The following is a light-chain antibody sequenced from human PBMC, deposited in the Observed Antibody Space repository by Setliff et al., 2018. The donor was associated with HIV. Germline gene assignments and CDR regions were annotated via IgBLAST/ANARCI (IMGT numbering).Light chain of an antibody. J-gene: IGLJ1*01. CDR3: AAWDDSLNAYV. Sequence: QSVLTQPPSASGTPGQRVTIPCSGSFSNIGRNTVNWYQQLPGTAPKLIIFANFQRPSGVPDRFSGSKSGSSASLAISWLQSEDESDYFCAAWDDSLNAYVFGTGTKVTVL. CDR2: ANF. CDR1: FSNIGRNT. V-gene: IGLV1-44*01.